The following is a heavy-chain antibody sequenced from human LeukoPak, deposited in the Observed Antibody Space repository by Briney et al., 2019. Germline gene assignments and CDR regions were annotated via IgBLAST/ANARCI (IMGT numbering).Heavy chain of an antibody. CDR2: IWYDGSNK. CDR3: ARGPLYSSSWYGVDY. J-gene: IGHJ4*02. CDR1: GFTFSSYG. Sequence: PGGSLRLSCAASGFTFSSYGMHWVRQAPGKGLGWVAVIWYDGSNKYYADSVKGRFTISRDNSKNTLYLQMNSLRAEDTAVYYCARGPLYSSSWYGVDYWGQGTLVTVSS. V-gene: IGHV3-33*01. D-gene: IGHD6-13*01.